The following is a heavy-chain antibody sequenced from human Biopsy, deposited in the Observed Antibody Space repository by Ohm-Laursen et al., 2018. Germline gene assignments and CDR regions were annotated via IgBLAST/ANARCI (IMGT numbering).Heavy chain of an antibody. CDR2: IYYSGGP. V-gene: IGHV4-59*07. Sequence: SDTLSLTCTVSGGSISSDYWSWIRQTPGKGLEWIGYIYYSGGPNYNPSLKSRVTISVDTSKNQFSLRLNSVTAADTAVYYCARATNSTGWPYYYFYGMDVWGQGTTVTVSS. D-gene: IGHD2/OR15-2a*01. J-gene: IGHJ6*02. CDR1: GGSISSDY. CDR3: ARATNSTGWPYYYFYGMDV.